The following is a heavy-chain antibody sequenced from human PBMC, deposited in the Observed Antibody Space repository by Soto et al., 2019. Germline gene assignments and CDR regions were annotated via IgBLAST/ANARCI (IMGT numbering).Heavy chain of an antibody. CDR1: GYTFTTYG. D-gene: IGHD3-16*01. V-gene: IGHV1-18*01. CDR3: AREGEMPYYYYGLDV. Sequence: GASVKVSCKASGYTFTTYGITWVRQAPGQGLEWMGWISGYDGHTKYAQKFQGRIIMTTDTSTSTVYMDLRSLRSDDTAVYYCAREGEMPYYYYGLDVWGQGTTVTVSS. CDR2: ISGYDGHT. J-gene: IGHJ6*02.